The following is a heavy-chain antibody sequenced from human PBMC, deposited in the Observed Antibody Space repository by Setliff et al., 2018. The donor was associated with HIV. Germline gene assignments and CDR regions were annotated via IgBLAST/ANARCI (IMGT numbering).Heavy chain of an antibody. D-gene: IGHD3-22*01. CDR3: AKGDSFVYSYVYPDY. Sequence: PGGSLRLSCAASGFTFSSSAMSWVRQAPGKGLEWVSAITRSGDITTYADSVKGRFTISRDNSKSTLFLQMNSLRTEDTALYYCAKGDSFVYSYVYPDYWGQGTLVTVSS. J-gene: IGHJ4*02. CDR2: ITRSGDIT. V-gene: IGHV3-23*01. CDR1: GFTFSSSA.